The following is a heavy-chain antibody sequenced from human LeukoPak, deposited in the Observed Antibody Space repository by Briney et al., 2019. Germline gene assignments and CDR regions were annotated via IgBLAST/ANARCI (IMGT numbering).Heavy chain of an antibody. CDR2: INPNSGGT. V-gene: IGHV1-2*02. J-gene: IGHJ4*02. CDR3: ARDVDTAGDFDY. CDR1: GHTFTGYY. D-gene: IGHD5-18*01. Sequence: ASVKVSCKASGHTFTGYYMHWVRQAPGQGLEWMGWINPNSGGTNYAQKFQGRVTMTRDTSISTAYMELSRLRSDDTAVYYCARDVDTAGDFDYWGQGTLVTVSS.